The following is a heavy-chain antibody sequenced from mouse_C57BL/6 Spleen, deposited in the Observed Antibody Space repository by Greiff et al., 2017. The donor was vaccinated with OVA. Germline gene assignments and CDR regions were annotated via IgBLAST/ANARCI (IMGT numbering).Heavy chain of an antibody. Sequence: QVQLKQPGAELVMPGASVKLSCKASGYTFTSYWMHWVKQRPGQGLEWIGEIDPSDSYTNYNQKFKGKSTLTVDKSSSTAYMQLSSLTSEDSAVYYCARERARGYAMDYWGQGTSVTVSS. CDR3: ARERARGYAMDY. CDR1: GYTFTSYW. D-gene: IGHD3-3*01. J-gene: IGHJ4*01. V-gene: IGHV1-69*01. CDR2: IDPSDSYT.